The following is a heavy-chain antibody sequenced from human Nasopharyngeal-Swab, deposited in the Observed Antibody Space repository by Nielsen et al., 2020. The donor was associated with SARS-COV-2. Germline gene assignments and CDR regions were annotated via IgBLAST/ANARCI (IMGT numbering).Heavy chain of an antibody. CDR3: ARRLGLRAPFDY. CDR1: GGSMSNFH. D-gene: IGHD5/OR15-5a*01. Sequence: SDTLSLTCTVSGGSMSNFHWSWIRLSPGKGLEWIGYVYDSGSTQYNPSLNSRVTISVDTSKTQFSLKERSVTAADTAVYFCARRLGLRAPFDYWGQGTLVTVSS. J-gene: IGHJ4*02. CDR2: VYDSGST. V-gene: IGHV4-59*08.